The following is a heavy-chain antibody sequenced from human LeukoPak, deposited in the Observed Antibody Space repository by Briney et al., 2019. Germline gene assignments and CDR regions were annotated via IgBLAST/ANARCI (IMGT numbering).Heavy chain of an antibody. CDR3: AKGAKYSSGWYWTGIYFDY. Sequence: GRSLRLSCAASGFTFSSYGMHWVRQAPGKGLEWVAVISYDGSNKYYADSVKGRFTISRDNSKNTLYPQMNSLRAEDTAVYYCAKGAKYSSGWYWTGIYFDYWGQGTLVTVSS. CDR1: GFTFSSYG. V-gene: IGHV3-30*18. J-gene: IGHJ4*02. D-gene: IGHD6-19*01. CDR2: ISYDGSNK.